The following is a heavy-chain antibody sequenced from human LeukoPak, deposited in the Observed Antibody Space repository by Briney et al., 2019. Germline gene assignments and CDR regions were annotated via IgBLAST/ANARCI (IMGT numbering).Heavy chain of an antibody. CDR2: ISADGGST. V-gene: IGHV3-43*02. J-gene: IGHJ4*02. Sequence: GGSLRLSCVASGLNFGDSAMHWVRQAPGKGLEWVSLISADGGSTFSSDSVKGRFSISRDNSKNSLYLQMDSLRSEDTAMYYCAKESGKFDYWGQGTLVAVSS. CDR3: AKESGKFDY. CDR1: GLNFGDSA.